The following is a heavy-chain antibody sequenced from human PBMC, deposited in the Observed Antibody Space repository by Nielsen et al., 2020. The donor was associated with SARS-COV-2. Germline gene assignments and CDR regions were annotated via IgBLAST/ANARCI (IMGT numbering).Heavy chain of an antibody. D-gene: IGHD1-26*01. V-gene: IGHV1-69*13. CDR3: ARHFSRIVGATTLFDY. J-gene: IGHJ4*02. Sequence: SVQVSCKASRGTFSSYSISWVRQAPGPGLEWMGGIIPIFCTANYAQKFQGRVTITADESTSTAYMELSSLRSEDTAVYYCARHFSRIVGATTLFDYWGQGTLVTVSS. CDR2: IIPIFCTA. CDR1: RGTFSSYS.